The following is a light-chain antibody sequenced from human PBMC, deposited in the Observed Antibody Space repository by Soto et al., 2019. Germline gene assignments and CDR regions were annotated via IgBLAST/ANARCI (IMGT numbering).Light chain of an antibody. CDR1: QSVLYSSNNKNY. Sequence: DIVMTQSPDSLAVSLGERATINCKSSQSVLYSSNNKNYLVWYQQKPGQPPKLLIYWASTRESGVPDRFSGSGSGTDFTLTISNLQAEDVAVYYCQQHYSSPRTFGQGTKVEIK. CDR3: QQHYSSPRT. V-gene: IGKV4-1*01. J-gene: IGKJ1*01. CDR2: WAS.